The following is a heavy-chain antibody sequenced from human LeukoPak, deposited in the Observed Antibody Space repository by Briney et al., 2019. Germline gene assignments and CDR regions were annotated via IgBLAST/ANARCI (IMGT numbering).Heavy chain of an antibody. D-gene: IGHD3-16*02. CDR2: ISSDGSST. CDR3: ARAVCDYVWGSYRYPFDY. V-gene: IGHV3-74*01. CDR1: GFTFSSYW. Sequence: PGGSLRLSCAASGFTFSSYWMHWVRQAPGKGLVWVSRISSDGSSTSYADSVKGRFTISRDNAKNTLYLQMNSLRAEDTAVYYCARAVCDYVWGSYRYPFDYWGQGTLVTVSS. J-gene: IGHJ4*02.